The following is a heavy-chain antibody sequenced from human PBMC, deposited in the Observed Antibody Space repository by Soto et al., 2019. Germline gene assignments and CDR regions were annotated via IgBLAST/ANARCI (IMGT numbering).Heavy chain of an antibody. CDR2: IFVDDFDT. Sequence: PGESLKISCKGSGYRFSDYWIGWVRQTPGKGLEWMGIIFVDDFDTRYSPSFQGQVTISVDKSTRTAYLQWNSLKASDSGMYYCARLDGYSRSWHRFDYWGQGTLVTVSS. V-gene: IGHV5-51*01. CDR3: ARLDGYSRSWHRFDY. J-gene: IGHJ4*02. D-gene: IGHD1-26*01. CDR1: GYRFSDYW.